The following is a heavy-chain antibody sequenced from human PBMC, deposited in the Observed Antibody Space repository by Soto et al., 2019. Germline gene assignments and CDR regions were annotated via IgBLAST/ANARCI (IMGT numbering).Heavy chain of an antibody. CDR3: AHSRSWYREGDYYGMDV. CDR1: GGSFSGYY. V-gene: IGHV4-34*01. CDR2: INHSGST. Sequence: SETLSLTCAVFGGSFSGYYWSWIRQPPGKGLEWIGEINHSGSTNYSPSLKSRLTITKDTSKNQVVLTMTNMDPVDTATYYCAHSRSWYREGDYYGMDVWGQGTTVTVSS. J-gene: IGHJ6*02. D-gene: IGHD6-13*01.